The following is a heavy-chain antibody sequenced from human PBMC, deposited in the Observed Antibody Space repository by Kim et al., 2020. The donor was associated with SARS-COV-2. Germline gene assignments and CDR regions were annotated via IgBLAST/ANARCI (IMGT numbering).Heavy chain of an antibody. CDR3: ARNYWPYYMDV. Sequence: TDYNPSLKSRVTISVGKSKAHSSLSLTSVTAADTAVYYCARNYWPYYMDVWGTGTTVTVS. D-gene: IGHD2-8*02. J-gene: IGHJ6*03. CDR2: T. V-gene: IGHV4-4*02.